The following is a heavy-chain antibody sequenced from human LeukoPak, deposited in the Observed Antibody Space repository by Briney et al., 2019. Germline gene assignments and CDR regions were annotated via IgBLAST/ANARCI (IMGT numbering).Heavy chain of an antibody. V-gene: IGHV1-2*02. CDR2: INPNSGGT. Sequence: ASVKVSCKASGYTFTGYYTHWVRQAPGQGLEWMGWINPNSGGTNYAQKFQGRVTMTRDTSISTAYMELSRLRSDDTAVYYCARGDYYYDSSGYSMYYFDYWGQGTLVTVSS. CDR3: ARGDYYYDSSGYSMYYFDY. J-gene: IGHJ4*02. CDR1: GYTFTGYY. D-gene: IGHD3-22*01.